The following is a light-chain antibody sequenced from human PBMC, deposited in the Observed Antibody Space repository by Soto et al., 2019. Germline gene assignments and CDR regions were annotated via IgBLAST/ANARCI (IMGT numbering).Light chain of an antibody. CDR1: TVGSYNL. V-gene: IGLV2-23*02. J-gene: IGLJ3*02. Sequence: QSALTQPASVSGSPGQSVTISCTGTTVGSYNLVSWYQQSPGKAPKLIIYDVSKRPSGVSDRFSGSKSGSTASLTISGLQAEDEAAYYCCSYAGTTTWVFGGATKLT. CDR2: DVS. CDR3: CSYAGTTTWV.